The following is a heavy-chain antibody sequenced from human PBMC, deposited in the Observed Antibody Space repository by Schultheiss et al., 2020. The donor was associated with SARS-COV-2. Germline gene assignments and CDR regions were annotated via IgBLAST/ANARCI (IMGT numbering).Heavy chain of an antibody. D-gene: IGHD6-13*01. CDR2: INPTSGGT. CDR3: ARDRGSSWYHYRFDY. J-gene: IGHJ4*02. CDR1: GYTFTVYH. Sequence: ASVKVSCKASGYTFTVYHIHWVRQAPGQGLEWMGRINPTSGGTNYAQKFQGRVTMTRDTSISTAYMELRSLRSDDTAVYYCARDRGSSWYHYRFDYWGQGTLVTVSS. V-gene: IGHV1-2*06.